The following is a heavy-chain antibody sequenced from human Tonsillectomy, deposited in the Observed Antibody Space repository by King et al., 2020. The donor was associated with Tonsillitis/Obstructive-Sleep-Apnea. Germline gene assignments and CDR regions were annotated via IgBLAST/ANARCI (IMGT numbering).Heavy chain of an antibody. Sequence: LQLQESGPGLVKPSETLSLTCTVSGGSISSSRYYWGWIRQPPGKGLEWVGSIFYSGSTYYSPSLKSRLTISVDTSKNQFSLNLTSVTAADTAVYYCARLRRFLPYYYYYYMDIWGDGTTVAVSS. CDR1: GGSISSSRYY. CDR3: ARLRRFLPYYYYYYMDI. V-gene: IGHV4-39*01. D-gene: IGHD4-17*01. CDR2: IFYSGST. J-gene: IGHJ6*03.